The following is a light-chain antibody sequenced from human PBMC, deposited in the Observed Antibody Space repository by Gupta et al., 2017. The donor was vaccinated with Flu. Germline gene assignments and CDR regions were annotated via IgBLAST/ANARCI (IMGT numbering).Light chain of an antibody. CDR2: DAS. J-gene: IGKJ1*01. V-gene: IGKV3-15*01. CDR1: QSVSTN. Sequence: EIVMTQSPPSLSVSPGGRATLSCRASQSVSTNLAWYQQKPGQAPRLLIYDASTRGTGIPARFSGSGYGTEFTLAISSRLSDDFAVYYCPEDYNWPLWTFGPGTKVEIK. CDR3: PEDYNWPLWT.